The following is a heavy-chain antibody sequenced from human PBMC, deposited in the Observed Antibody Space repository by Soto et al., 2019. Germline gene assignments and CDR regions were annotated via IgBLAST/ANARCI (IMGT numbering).Heavy chain of an antibody. CDR2: ISYTGANQ. CDR1: GFTFSTYA. D-gene: IGHD3-3*01. J-gene: IGHJ4*02. Sequence: QVRLVESGGGAVQPGDSLRLSCDASGFTFSTYALHWVRQAPGKGLEWVAFISYTGANQYYADSVKGRFTVSRDNSKNMAPVKMTTHNPGAPAVYYGGRVLFLNGGGANYTRGGQGPL. CDR3: GRVLFLNGGGANYTR. V-gene: IGHV3-30-3*01.